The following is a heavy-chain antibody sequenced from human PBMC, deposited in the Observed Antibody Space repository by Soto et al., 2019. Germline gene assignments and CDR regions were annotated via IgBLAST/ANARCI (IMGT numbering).Heavy chain of an antibody. CDR3: ARDYSDSSGFFGDYYGMDV. CDR1: GFTFSDYY. CDR2: ISSSGNSI. V-gene: IGHV3-11*01. J-gene: IGHJ6*01. D-gene: IGHD3-22*01. Sequence: PGGSLRLSCAASGFTFSDYYMIWIRQAPGKGLEWVSYISSSGNSIYHADSVKGRFTIPRDSAKNSLYLQMNSLRAEDTAVYYCARDYSDSSGFFGDYYGMDVWGQGTTVTVSS.